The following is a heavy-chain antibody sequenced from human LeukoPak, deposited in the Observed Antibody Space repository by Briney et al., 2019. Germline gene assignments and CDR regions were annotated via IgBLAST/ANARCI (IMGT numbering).Heavy chain of an antibody. CDR2: IHSGGTT. CDR1: GFTVSSNY. Sequence: PGGSLRLSCAASGFTVSSNYMSWVRQAPGKGLEWVSVIHSGGTTYYADSVKGRFTISRDNSKNTLYLQMNSLRAEDTAVYYCAKPSHVLRYFDWLSADYGMDVWGQGTTVTVSS. D-gene: IGHD3-9*01. CDR3: AKPSHVLRYFDWLSADYGMDV. V-gene: IGHV3-53*05. J-gene: IGHJ6*02.